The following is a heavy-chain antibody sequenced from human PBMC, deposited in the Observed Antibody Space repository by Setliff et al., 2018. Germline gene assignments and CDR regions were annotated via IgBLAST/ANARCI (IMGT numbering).Heavy chain of an antibody. J-gene: IGHJ5*02. CDR3: ARDRYCSSASCYATQYNWLDP. CDR1: GFTFSHYP. CDR2: ILHDGSNE. Sequence: GGSLRLSCAASGFTFSHYPMHWVRQAPGKGLEWVAVILHDGSNEYYADSVKGRFTISRDNSKNTLYLQMNSLRADDTALYYCARDRYCSSASCYATQYNWLDPWGQGTLVTVSS. V-gene: IGHV3-30*04. D-gene: IGHD2-2*01.